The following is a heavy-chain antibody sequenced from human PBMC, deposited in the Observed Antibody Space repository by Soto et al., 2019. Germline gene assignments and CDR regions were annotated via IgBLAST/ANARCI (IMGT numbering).Heavy chain of an antibody. CDR3: ERLHYYDSSGYSWYFDL. V-gene: IGHV1-46*01. CDR2: INPSGGST. J-gene: IGHJ2*01. Sequence: QVQLVQSGAEVKKPGASVKVSCKASGYTFTSYYMHWVRQAPGQGLEWMGIINPSGGSTSYAQKFQGRVTMSRDTSTSTVYMELSSQGSEDTAVYYCERLHYYDSSGYSWYFDLWGRGTLVTVSS. CDR1: GYTFTSYY. D-gene: IGHD3-22*01.